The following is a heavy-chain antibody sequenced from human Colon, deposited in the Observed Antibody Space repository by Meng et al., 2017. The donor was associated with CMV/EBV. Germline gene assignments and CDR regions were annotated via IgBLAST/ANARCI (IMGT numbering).Heavy chain of an antibody. V-gene: IGHV3-30-3*01. Sequence: GESLKISCAASGFTFSSYAMHWVRQAPGKGLEWVAVISYDGSNKYYADSVKGRFTISRDNSKNTLYLQMNSLRAEDTAVYYCASRRGYCSSTSCYMSALDYWGQGTLVTVSS. CDR3: ASRRGYCSSTSCYMSALDY. J-gene: IGHJ4*02. D-gene: IGHD2-2*02. CDR1: GFTFSSYA. CDR2: ISYDGSNK.